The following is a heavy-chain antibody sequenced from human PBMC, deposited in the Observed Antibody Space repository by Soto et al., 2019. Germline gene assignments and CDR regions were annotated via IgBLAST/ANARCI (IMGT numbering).Heavy chain of an antibody. D-gene: IGHD6-13*01. CDR3: ARGAAAGISPFDY. CDR1: GGSISSSNW. CDR2: IYYSGST. J-gene: IGHJ4*02. V-gene: IGHV4-61*01. Sequence: SETLSLTCAVSGGSISSSNWWSWIRQPPGKGLEWIGYIYYSGSTNYNPSLKSRVTISVDTSKNQFSLKLSSVTAADTAVYYCARGAAAGISPFDYWGQGTLVTVSS.